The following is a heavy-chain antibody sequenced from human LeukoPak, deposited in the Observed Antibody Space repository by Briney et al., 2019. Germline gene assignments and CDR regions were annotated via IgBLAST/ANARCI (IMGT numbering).Heavy chain of an antibody. V-gene: IGHV4-59*01. D-gene: IGHD3-3*01. CDR3: ARANLDYDFWSGYYQGYYYGMDV. CDR2: IYYSGST. J-gene: IGHJ6*02. CDR1: GVSISSYY. Sequence: PSETLSLTCTVSGVSISSYYWSWIRQPPGKGLEWIGYIYYSGSTNYNPSLKSRVTISVDTSKNQFSLELSSVTAADTAVYYCARANLDYDFWSGYYQGYYYGMDVWGQGTTVTVSS.